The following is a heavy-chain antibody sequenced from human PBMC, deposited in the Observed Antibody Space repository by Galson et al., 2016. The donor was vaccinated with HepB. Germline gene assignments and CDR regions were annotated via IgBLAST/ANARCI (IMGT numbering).Heavy chain of an antibody. J-gene: IGHJ4*02. V-gene: IGHV3-23*01. Sequence: SLRLSCAASGFTFSSYAMSWVRQAPGKGLEWVSGISGSGGSTYYADFVKGRFTISRDNSKNTLSLQMNSLRAEGTAVYYCAKVPNKWELLGLDYWGQGTLVTVSS. D-gene: IGHD1-26*01. CDR2: ISGSGGST. CDR1: GFTFSSYA. CDR3: AKVPNKWELLGLDY.